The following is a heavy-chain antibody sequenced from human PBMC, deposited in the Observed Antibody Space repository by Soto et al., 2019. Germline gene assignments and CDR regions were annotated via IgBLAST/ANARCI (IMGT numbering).Heavy chain of an antibody. V-gene: IGHV1-69*13. D-gene: IGHD3-22*01. CDR3: ARGGTYYYDSSGYYIDI. CDR1: GGTFSSYA. CDR2: IIPIFGTA. J-gene: IGHJ3*02. Sequence: SVKVSCKASGGTFSSYAISWVRQAPGQGLEWMGGIIPIFGTANYAQKFQGRVTITADESTSTAYMELSSLRSEDTAVYYCARGGTYYYDSSGYYIDIWGRGTMVTVSS.